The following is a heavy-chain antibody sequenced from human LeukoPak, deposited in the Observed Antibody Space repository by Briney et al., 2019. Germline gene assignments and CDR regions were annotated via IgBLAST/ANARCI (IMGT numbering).Heavy chain of an antibody. CDR1: GFTFDDYA. Sequence: GRSLRLSCAASGFTFDDYAMHWVRQAPGKGLEWVSGISWNSGSIGYADSVKGRFTISRDNAKNSLYLQMNSLRAEDTALYYCAKDVSLSPDAIDIWGQGTMVTVSS. V-gene: IGHV3-9*01. CDR3: AKDVSLSPDAIDI. J-gene: IGHJ3*02. D-gene: IGHD2/OR15-2a*01. CDR2: ISWNSGSI.